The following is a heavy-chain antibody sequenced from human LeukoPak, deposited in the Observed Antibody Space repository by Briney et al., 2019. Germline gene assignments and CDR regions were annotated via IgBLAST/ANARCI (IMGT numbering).Heavy chain of an antibody. CDR3: ARVTRGSSSALDYFDY. Sequence: SVKVSCKASGGTFSSYAISWVRQAPGQGLEWMGGIIPIFGTANYAQKFQGRVTITTDESTSTAYMELSCLRSEDTAVYYCARVTRGSSSALDYFDYWGREPWSPSPQ. CDR1: GGTFSSYA. V-gene: IGHV1-69*05. J-gene: IGHJ4*02. D-gene: IGHD6-6*01. CDR2: IIPIFGTA.